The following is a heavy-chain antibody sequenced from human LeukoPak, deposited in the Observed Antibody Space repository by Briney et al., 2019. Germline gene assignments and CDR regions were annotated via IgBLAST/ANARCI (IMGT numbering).Heavy chain of an antibody. CDR2: INHSGST. CDR1: GGSFSGYY. CDR3: ASFSGYYYWFDP. Sequence: PSETLSLTCAVYGGSFSGYYWSWIRQPPGKGLEWIGEINHSGSTNYNPSLKCRVTISVDTSKNQFSLKLSSVTAADTAVYYCASFSGYYYWFDPWGQGTLVTVSS. D-gene: IGHD3-22*01. V-gene: IGHV4-34*01. J-gene: IGHJ5*02.